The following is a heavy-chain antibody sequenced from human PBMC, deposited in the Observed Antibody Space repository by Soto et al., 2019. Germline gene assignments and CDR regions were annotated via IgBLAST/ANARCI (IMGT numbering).Heavy chain of an antibody. CDR2: IYYSGST. V-gene: IGHV4-59*01. CDR3: ARDAEYCSSTSCYQGYYMDV. D-gene: IGHD2-2*01. J-gene: IGHJ6*03. CDR1: GGSISSYY. Sequence: SETLSLTCTVSGGSISSYYWSWIRQPPGKGLEWIGYIYYSGSTNYNPSLKSRVNISVDTSKNQFSLKLSSVTAADTAVYYCARDAEYCSSTSCYQGYYMDVWGKGTTVTV.